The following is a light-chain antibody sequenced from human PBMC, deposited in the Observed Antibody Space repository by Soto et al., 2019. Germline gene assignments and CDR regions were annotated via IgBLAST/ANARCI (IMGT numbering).Light chain of an antibody. CDR1: SSDVGTYDF. J-gene: IGLJ1*01. Sequence: QSVLTEPACVCVSPGQSVTRSCTGTSSDVGTYDFVSWYQQHPGKAPRLMIFDVSERPSGVPDRFSGSKSGNTASLTISGLQAEDEADYYCCLYAVTFYVFGTGTKVTVL. CDR2: DVS. V-gene: IGLV2-11*01. CDR3: CLYAVTFYV.